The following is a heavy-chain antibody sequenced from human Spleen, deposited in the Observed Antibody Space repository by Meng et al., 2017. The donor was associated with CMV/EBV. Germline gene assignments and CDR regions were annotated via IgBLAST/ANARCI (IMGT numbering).Heavy chain of an antibody. Sequence: VSVKVSCKASGYTFTSYGISWVRQAPGQGLEWMGWISAYNGNTNYAQKLQGRVTMTTDTSTSTAYMELRSLRSDDTAVYYCARLLRSYYYDSSGYYPPDYWGQGTLVTVSS. J-gene: IGHJ4*02. V-gene: IGHV1-18*01. CDR1: GYTFTSYG. CDR3: ARLLRSYYYDSSGYYPPDY. CDR2: ISAYNGNT. D-gene: IGHD3-22*01.